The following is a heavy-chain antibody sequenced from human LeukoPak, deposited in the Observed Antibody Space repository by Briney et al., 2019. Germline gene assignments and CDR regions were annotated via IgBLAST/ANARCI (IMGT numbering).Heavy chain of an antibody. Sequence: PGGSLRLSCAASGFTFSSYGMHWVRQAPGKGLEWVAFIRYDGSNKYYADSVKGRFTISRDNSKNTLYLQMNSLRAEDTAVCYCAKKRAYFDWLSDFDYWGQGTLVTVSS. J-gene: IGHJ4*02. V-gene: IGHV3-30*02. D-gene: IGHD3-9*01. CDR1: GFTFSSYG. CDR2: IRYDGSNK. CDR3: AKKRAYFDWLSDFDY.